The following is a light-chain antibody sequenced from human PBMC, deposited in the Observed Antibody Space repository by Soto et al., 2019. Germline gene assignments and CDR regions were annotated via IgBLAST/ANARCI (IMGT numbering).Light chain of an antibody. J-gene: IGLJ1*01. CDR2: EVT. CDR3: SSYAGTAYV. Sequence: QSVLTQPPSASVSPGQSVTISCTGTSSDVGGYNYVSWYQQHPGKVPKLMIYEVTKRPSGVPDRFSGSKSGNTASLTVSGLQTEDEADYYCSSYAGTAYVFGTGTKVTVL. CDR1: SSDVGGYNY. V-gene: IGLV2-8*01.